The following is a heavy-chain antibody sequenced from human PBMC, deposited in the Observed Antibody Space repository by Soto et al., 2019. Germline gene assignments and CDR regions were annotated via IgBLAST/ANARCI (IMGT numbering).Heavy chain of an antibody. J-gene: IGHJ6*02. D-gene: IGHD1-26*01. V-gene: IGHV3-21*01. CDR1: GFTFSTYT. CDR3: ASDLVGASDSYGLDV. CDR2: ISGSSRYI. Sequence: PGGSLRFSCAASGFTFSTYTMNWVRQAPGKGLEWVSSISGSSRYIYYADSVKGRFTISRDNAKNSLFLQMNSLRAEDTAVYYCASDLVGASDSYGLDVWGQGTPVTVSS.